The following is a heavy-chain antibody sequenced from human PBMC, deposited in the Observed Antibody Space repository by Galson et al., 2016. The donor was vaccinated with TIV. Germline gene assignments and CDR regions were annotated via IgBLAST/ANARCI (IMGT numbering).Heavy chain of an antibody. CDR3: ARLIFPYASADY. Sequence: QSGAEVKKPGESLQISCKGSGYSFTNYWIGWVRQMPGKGLEWMGIIYPGDSNTRCSPSFQGQVSISADWSISTAYLQWSSLKASATAMFYCARLIFPYASADYWGQGTLVTVSS. CDR1: GYSFTNYW. D-gene: IGHD2-21*02. CDR2: IYPGDSNT. J-gene: IGHJ4*02. V-gene: IGHV5-51*03.